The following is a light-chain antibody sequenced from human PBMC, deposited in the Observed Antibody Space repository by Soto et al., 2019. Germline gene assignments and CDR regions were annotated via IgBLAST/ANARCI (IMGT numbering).Light chain of an antibody. CDR1: ISDVGTYNL. V-gene: IGLV2-23*02. CDR3: CPYAGGDPYV. CDR2: EVR. J-gene: IGLJ1*01. Sequence: QSALTQPASVSGSPGQSITISCTGTISDVGTYNLVSWFQQHPGKAPKLMLFEVRERPSGVSNRFSGSKSGNEASLKISGLQAEDEADNYFCPYAGGDPYVFVIGT.